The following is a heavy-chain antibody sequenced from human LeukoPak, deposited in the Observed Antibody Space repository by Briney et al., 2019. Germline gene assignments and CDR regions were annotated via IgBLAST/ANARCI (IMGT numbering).Heavy chain of an antibody. Sequence: PGGSLRLSCAASGFTFSSYGMSWVRQAPGKGLEWVSAICGSGGTTYYADSVKGRFTISRDNSKNTLYLQMNSLRAEDTAVYYCAKTIRLYYYDSSGYFDYWGQGTLVTVSS. CDR3: AKTIRLYYYDSSGYFDY. J-gene: IGHJ4*02. CDR2: ICGSGGTT. CDR1: GFTFSSYG. V-gene: IGHV3-23*01. D-gene: IGHD3-22*01.